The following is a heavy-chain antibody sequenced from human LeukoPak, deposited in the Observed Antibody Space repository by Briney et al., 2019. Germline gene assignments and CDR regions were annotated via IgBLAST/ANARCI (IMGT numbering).Heavy chain of an antibody. J-gene: IGHJ4*02. CDR1: LFTFSRYE. CDR2: ISSSSSSI. D-gene: IGHD4-17*01. V-gene: IGHV3-48*03. CDR3: ARECAYSDNIDY. Sequence: PGGALRHSCAASLFTFSRYEMNWVRQAPGKGLEWVSYISSSSSSIYYADSVKGRFTISRDNSNNSLYLQMNSLRAEDTAVYYCARECAYSDNIDYWGQGTLVTVSS.